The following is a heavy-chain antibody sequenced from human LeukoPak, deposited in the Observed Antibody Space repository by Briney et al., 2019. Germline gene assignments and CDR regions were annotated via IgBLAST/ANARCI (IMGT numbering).Heavy chain of an antibody. D-gene: IGHD6-13*01. CDR2: IYYSGST. CDR3: ARGRAAGMVFYYYGMDV. Sequence: SETLSLTCTVSGGSISSGSYSWSWIRQHPGKGLEWIGYIYYSGSTYYNPSLKSRVTISVDTSKNQFSLKLSSVTAADTAVYYCARGRAAGMVFYYYGMDVWGQGTTVTVSS. V-gene: IGHV4-31*03. CDR1: GGSISSGSYS. J-gene: IGHJ6*02.